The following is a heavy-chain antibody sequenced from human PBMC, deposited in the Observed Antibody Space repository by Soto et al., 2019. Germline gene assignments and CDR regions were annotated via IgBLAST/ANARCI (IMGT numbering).Heavy chain of an antibody. J-gene: IGHJ4*02. Sequence: SDTLSLSGAVGVGCLRGGRYSGRWIRQPPGKGLECIGYIYHSGSAYYNPSLKSRVTISVDRSKNQFSLKLSSVTAADTAVYYCARGPPLGFWGQGTLV. CDR1: VGCLRGGRYS. CDR3: ARGPPLGF. V-gene: IGHV4-30-2*01. CDR2: IYHSGSA.